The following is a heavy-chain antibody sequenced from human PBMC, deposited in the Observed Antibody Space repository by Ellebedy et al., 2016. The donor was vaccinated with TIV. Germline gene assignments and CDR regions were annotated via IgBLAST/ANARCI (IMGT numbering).Heavy chain of an antibody. D-gene: IGHD3-16*01. CDR2: IGGLDTGT. J-gene: IGHJ4*02. V-gene: IGHV3-NL1*01. Sequence: GGSLRLSXAASGFTFSSFSLNWVRQAPGKGLEWISLIGGLDTGTYYADSVKGRFTISRDNSKDTLYLQMNSPRAEDTAMYYCARSLGGSSDNWGQGTLVTVSS. CDR1: GFTFSSFS. CDR3: ARSLGGSSDN.